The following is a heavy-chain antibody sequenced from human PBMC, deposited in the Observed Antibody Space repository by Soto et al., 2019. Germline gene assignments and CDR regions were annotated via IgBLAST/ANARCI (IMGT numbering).Heavy chain of an antibody. Sequence: QITLNESGPTQVKPRQTLTLTCTFSGFSLTTSGVGVGWIRQSPGKAPEWLALIYWDDDKRYSPSLKSRLTTTKYTSKNQVVLTMAVLDPADTATYYCAHRVLRTVFGLVTTTAIYFDFWGQGTPVSVSS. CDR1: GFSLTTSGVG. CDR3: AHRVLRTVFGLVTTTAIYFDF. J-gene: IGHJ4*02. D-gene: IGHD3-3*01. CDR2: IYWDDDK. V-gene: IGHV2-5*02.